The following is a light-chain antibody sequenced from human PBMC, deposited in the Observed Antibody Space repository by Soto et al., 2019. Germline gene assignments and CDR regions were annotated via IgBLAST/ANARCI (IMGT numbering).Light chain of an antibody. J-gene: IGLJ2*01. V-gene: IGLV2-8*01. CDR2: EVS. CDR3: SSYVGSNPWV. CDR1: SSDIGDYNY. Sequence: QSALTQPPSASGSPGQSVTISCTGTSSDIGDYNYVSWYQQHPGKAPKLMIYEVSKRPSGVPDRFSGSKSGNTAALTVSGLQDDDAADYYCSSYVGSNPWVFGGGTKLTVL.